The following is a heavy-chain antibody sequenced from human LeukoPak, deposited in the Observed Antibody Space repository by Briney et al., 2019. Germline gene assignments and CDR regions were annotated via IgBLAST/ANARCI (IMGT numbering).Heavy chain of an antibody. CDR3: ARVHSSGWYEY. J-gene: IGHJ4*02. V-gene: IGHV1-8*01. CDR1: GYTFTSYD. D-gene: IGHD6-19*01. CDR2: MNPNSGNT. Sequence: ASVKVSCKASGYTFTSYDIDWVRQATGQGLEWMGWMNPNSGNTGCAQKFQGRVTMTRDTSTSTVYMELSSLRSEDTAVYYCARVHSSGWYEYWGQGTLVTVSS.